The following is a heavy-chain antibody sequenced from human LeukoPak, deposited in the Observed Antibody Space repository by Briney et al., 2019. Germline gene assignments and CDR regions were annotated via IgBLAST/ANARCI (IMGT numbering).Heavy chain of an antibody. D-gene: IGHD6-19*01. Sequence: PGGSLRLSCAASGLTFSSFALSWVRQAPGRGLEWVSVISGSGGTSFYANSVKGRFTISRDNAKNSLYLRMNSLRAEDTAVYYCARGSSGWYYFDYWGQGTLVTVSS. CDR3: ARGSSGWYYFDY. V-gene: IGHV3-23*01. CDR2: ISGSGGTS. CDR1: GLTFSSFA. J-gene: IGHJ4*02.